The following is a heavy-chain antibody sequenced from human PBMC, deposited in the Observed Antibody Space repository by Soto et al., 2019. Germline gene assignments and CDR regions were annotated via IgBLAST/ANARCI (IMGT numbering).Heavy chain of an antibody. V-gene: IGHV1-69*12. J-gene: IGHJ5*02. D-gene: IGHD2-15*01. CDR3: AKVHCGRGSCYFFAGWFDP. CDR2: IIPIYGTV. CDR1: GGTFSNYA. Sequence: QVQLVQPGAEVKKPGSSVKVSCKASGGTFSNYAIIWVRQAPGQGLEWMGGIIPIYGTVNYSEKFQGRVTITADESNTPGHMGARRLRSEDKAIYYCAKVHCGRGSCYFFAGWFDPWGQGTLVTVSS.